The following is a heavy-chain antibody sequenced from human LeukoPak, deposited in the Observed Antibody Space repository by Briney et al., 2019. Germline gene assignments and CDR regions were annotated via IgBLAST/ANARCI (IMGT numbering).Heavy chain of an antibody. CDR2: ISSSSSTI. D-gene: IGHD3-10*01. CDR1: GFTFSSYS. J-gene: IGHJ3*02. V-gene: IGHV3-48*04. Sequence: PGGSLRLSCAASGFTFSSYSMNWVRQAPGKGLEWVSYISSSSSTIYYADSVKGRFTISRDNAKNSLYLQMNSLRAEDTAVYYCARDIGELLWFGEFPSAFDIWGQGTMVTVSS. CDR3: ARDIGELLWFGEFPSAFDI.